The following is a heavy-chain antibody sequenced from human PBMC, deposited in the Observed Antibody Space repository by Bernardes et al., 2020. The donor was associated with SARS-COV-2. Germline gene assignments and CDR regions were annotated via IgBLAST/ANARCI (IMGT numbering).Heavy chain of an antibody. CDR2: SYYSGTT. CDR3: ARFVSSTWYVGN. CDR1: GGSIRRAGYY. V-gene: IGHV4-31*03. Sequence: TLSLTCNVSGGSIRRAGYYWSWIRQRPGKGLEWLGYSYYSGTTYYNPSLESRLIISVDTSNNQFSLKMTAVTAADTAVYYCARFVSSTWYVGNWGQGTLVTVSS. D-gene: IGHD6-13*01. J-gene: IGHJ4*02.